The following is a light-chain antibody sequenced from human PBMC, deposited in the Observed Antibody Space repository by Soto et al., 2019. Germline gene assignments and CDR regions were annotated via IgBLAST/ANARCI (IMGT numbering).Light chain of an antibody. Sequence: QSVLTQPPSVSGSPGQWITISCTGTSSDVGSYNLVSWYQQQPGNAPKLIIYEGNKRPSGVSNCFFGSKSANTASLTISGQQADEEADYYGSSYAGLNGFVFGTGTKLTVL. CDR2: EGN. J-gene: IGLJ1*01. V-gene: IGLV2-23*01. CDR3: SSYAGLNGFV. CDR1: SSDVGSYNL.